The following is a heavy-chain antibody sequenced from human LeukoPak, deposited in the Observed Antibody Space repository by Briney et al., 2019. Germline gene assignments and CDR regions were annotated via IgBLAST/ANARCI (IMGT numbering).Heavy chain of an antibody. D-gene: IGHD2-2*01. CDR1: GFTFSNYW. J-gene: IGHJ5*02. CDR3: ARAGVPAAVSGWFDP. V-gene: IGHV3-7*01. CDR2: IKQDGSEK. Sequence: GGSLRLSCAASGFTFSNYWMSWVRQAPGKGLEWVANIKQDGSEKYYVNSVKGRFTISRDNAKNSLYLQMNSLRAEDTAVYYCARAGVPAAVSGWFDPWGQGTLVTVSS.